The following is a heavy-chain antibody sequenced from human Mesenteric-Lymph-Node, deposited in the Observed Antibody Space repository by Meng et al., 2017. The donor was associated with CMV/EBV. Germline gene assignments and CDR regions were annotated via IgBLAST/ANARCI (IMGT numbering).Heavy chain of an antibody. D-gene: IGHD1-1*01. CDR1: GGSISSYY. CDR2: IYYSGGT. J-gene: IGHJ6*02. V-gene: IGHV4-59*01. CDR3: ARDSGMGQYYGMDV. Sequence: GSLRLSCTVTGGSISSYYWSWIRQPPGKGLEWIGYIYYSGGTNYNPSLKSRVSISVDTSKNQLSLKLSSVTAADTAVYYCARDSGMGQYYGMDVWGQGTTVTVSS.